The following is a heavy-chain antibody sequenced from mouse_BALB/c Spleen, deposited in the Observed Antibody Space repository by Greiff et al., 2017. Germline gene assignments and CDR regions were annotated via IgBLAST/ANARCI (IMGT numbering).Heavy chain of an antibody. CDR3: ARNYDYDWYCDV. CDR2: ISYSGST. J-gene: IGHJ1*01. Sequence: VQLQQSGPGLVKPSQSLSLTCTVTGYSITSDYAWNWIRQFPGNKLEWMGYISYSGSTSYNPSLKSRISITRDTSKNQFFLQLNSVTTEDTATYYCARNYDYDWYCDVWGAGTTVTVSS. V-gene: IGHV3-2*02. D-gene: IGHD2-4*01. CDR1: GYSITSDYA.